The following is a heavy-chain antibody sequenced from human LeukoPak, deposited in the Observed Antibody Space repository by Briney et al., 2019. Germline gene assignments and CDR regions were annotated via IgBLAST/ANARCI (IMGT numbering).Heavy chain of an antibody. CDR1: GYTFTGYY. J-gene: IGHJ6*03. Sequence: GASVKVSCKASGYTFTGYYIHWVRQAPGQGLEYMGWINPNSGGTNYAQKFQGRVTMTRDTSISTAYMELSRLRSDDTAVYYCARDLYQWLPSTRPRDYYYYMDVCGEGTTVTVSS. CDR2: INPNSGGT. D-gene: IGHD6-19*01. V-gene: IGHV1-2*02. CDR3: ARDLYQWLPSTRPRDYYYYMDV.